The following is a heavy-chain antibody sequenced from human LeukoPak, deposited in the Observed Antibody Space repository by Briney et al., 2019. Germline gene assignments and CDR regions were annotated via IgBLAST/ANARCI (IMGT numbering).Heavy chain of an antibody. J-gene: IGHJ4*02. CDR3: ARGRGSGHVLLPFDY. D-gene: IGHD6-19*01. Sequence: PSETLSLTCTVSGGSISSGSYYWNWIRQPAGKGLEWIGRIYTSGSTNYNPSLKSRVSISVDTSKNQFSLKLSSVTAADTAVYYCARGRGSGHVLLPFDYWGQGTLVTVSS. CDR2: IYTSGST. CDR1: GGSISSGSYY. V-gene: IGHV4-61*02.